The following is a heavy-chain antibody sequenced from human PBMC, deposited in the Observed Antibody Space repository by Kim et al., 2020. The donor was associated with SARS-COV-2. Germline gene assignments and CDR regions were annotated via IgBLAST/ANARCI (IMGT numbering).Heavy chain of an antibody. CDR3: VTPRGYSYGPLDY. CDR2: ISSSSSYI. J-gene: IGHJ4*02. Sequence: GGSLRLSCAASGFTFSSYSMNWVRQAPGKGLEWVSSISSSSSYIYYADSVKGRFTISRDNAKNSLYLQMNSLRAEDTAVYYCVTPRGYSYGPLDYWGQGTLVTVSS. CDR1: GFTFSSYS. V-gene: IGHV3-21*01. D-gene: IGHD5-18*01.